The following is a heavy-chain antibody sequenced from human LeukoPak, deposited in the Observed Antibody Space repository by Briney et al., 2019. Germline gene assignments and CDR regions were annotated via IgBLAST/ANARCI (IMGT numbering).Heavy chain of an antibody. CDR2: IYYTGSA. Sequence: PSETLSLTCTVSRGSISSGDYYWSWIRQPPGKGLEWIGYIYYTGSAYYNPSLKSPLTIPVDTSNNQFSLKLNSVTAADTAVYFCARLHYVPHTFDIWGRGTMVTVSS. CDR3: ARLHYVPHTFDI. CDR1: RGSISSGDYY. D-gene: IGHD3-10*02. J-gene: IGHJ3*02. V-gene: IGHV4-30-4*01.